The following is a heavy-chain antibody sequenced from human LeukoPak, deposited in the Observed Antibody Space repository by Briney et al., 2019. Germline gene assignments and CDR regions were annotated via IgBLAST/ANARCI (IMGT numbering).Heavy chain of an antibody. V-gene: IGHV1-2*02. D-gene: IGHD3-22*01. CDR3: ARVIGYSSGYYYATDAFDI. CDR2: INPNSGGT. Sequence: ASVKVSCKASGYTFTGYYMHWVRQAPGQGLEWMGWINPNSGGTNYAQKFQGRVTISVDTSKNQFSLKLSSVTAADTAVYYCARVIGYSSGYYYATDAFDIWGQGTMVTVSS. J-gene: IGHJ3*02. CDR1: GYTFTGYY.